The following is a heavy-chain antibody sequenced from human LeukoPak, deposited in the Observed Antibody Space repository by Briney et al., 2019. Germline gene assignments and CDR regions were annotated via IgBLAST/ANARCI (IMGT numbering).Heavy chain of an antibody. D-gene: IGHD2-2*01. J-gene: IGHJ5*02. V-gene: IGHV4-31*11. CDR2: IYYSGNA. CDR3: ARSLSPRGQWLDP. CDR1: GGSISSGGYY. Sequence: PSQTLSLTCAVSGGSISSGGYYWSWIRQHPGKGLEWIGYIYYSGNAYYNPSLKSRVTISVDTSKNQFSLKLTSVAAADTAVYYCARSLSPRGQWLDPWGQGTLVTVSS.